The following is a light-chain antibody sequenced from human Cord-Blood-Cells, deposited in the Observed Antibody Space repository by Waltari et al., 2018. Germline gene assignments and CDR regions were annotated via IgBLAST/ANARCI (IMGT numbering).Light chain of an antibody. Sequence: QSVLTQPPSVSGAPGQSVTISCTGSSSNIGAGYDVHWYQQRPGTAPKLLIYGNSNRPSGVPDRFSGSKSGTSASLAITGLQAEDEADYYCQSYDSSLSGVVFGGGTKLTVL. CDR1: SSNIGAGYD. CDR3: QSYDSSLSGVV. CDR2: GNS. V-gene: IGLV1-40*01. J-gene: IGLJ2*01.